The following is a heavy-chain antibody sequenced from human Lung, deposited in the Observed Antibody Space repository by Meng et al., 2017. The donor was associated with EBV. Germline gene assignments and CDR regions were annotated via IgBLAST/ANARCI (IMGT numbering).Heavy chain of an antibody. CDR1: GYTFTSYD. Sequence: QVQLVQSGAEVKKPGASAKVSRXXSGYTFTSYDINWVRQATGQGLEWMGWMNPNSGNTGYAQKFQGRVTMTRNTSISTAYMELSSLRSDDTAVYYCARDPSNTSGRYAYFDYWGQGTLVTVSS. CDR2: MNPNSGNT. CDR3: ARDPSNTSGRYAYFDY. V-gene: IGHV1-8*01. D-gene: IGHD6-19*01. J-gene: IGHJ4*02.